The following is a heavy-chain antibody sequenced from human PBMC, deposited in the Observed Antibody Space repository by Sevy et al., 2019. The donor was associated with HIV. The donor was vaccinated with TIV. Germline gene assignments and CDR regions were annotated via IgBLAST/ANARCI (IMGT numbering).Heavy chain of an antibody. CDR3: ARDSTTRPRVLDY. CDR2: IYFTGNT. CDR1: GGSISSYF. V-gene: IGHV4-59*01. D-gene: IGHD1-1*01. J-gene: IGHJ4*02. Sequence: SETLSLTCSVSGGSISSYFWTWVRQSPGKGLEWIGNIYFTGNTDYSPALKSRVILSLDTSKSQFSLTLKSVTAADTVIYFWARDSTTRPRVLDYWGQGTLVTVSS.